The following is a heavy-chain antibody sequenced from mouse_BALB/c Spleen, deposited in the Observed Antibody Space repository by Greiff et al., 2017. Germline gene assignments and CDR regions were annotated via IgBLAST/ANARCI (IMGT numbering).Heavy chain of an antibody. J-gene: IGHJ3*01. CDR2: INPYNGDT. V-gene: IGHV1-20*02. Sequence: EVKLTESGPELVKPGASVKISCKASGYSFTGYFMNWVMQSHGKSLEWIGRINPYNGDTFYNQKFKGKATLTVDKSSSTAHMELRSLASEDSAVYYCARSLYYGSSSFAYWGQGTLVTVSA. CDR1: GYSFTGYF. CDR3: ARSLYYGSSSFAY. D-gene: IGHD1-1*01.